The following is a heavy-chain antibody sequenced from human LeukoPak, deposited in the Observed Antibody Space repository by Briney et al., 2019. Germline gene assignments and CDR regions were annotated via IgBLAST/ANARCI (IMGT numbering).Heavy chain of an antibody. CDR3: ARGCGISCVKEGLRLGD. Sequence: PVASVKVSCKASGYTFTDYYIHWVRQAPGQGLECMGWIYPKSGGTNYVQKFQGRVTMTRDTSITTAYMELSSLASDDTAVYYCARGCGISCVKEGLRLGDWGQGTLVTVSS. CDR2: IYPKSGGT. CDR1: GYTFTDYY. J-gene: IGHJ4*02. V-gene: IGHV1-2*02. D-gene: IGHD5-12*01.